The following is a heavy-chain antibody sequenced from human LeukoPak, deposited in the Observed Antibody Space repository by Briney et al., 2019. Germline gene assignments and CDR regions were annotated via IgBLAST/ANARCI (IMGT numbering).Heavy chain of an antibody. J-gene: IGHJ6*03. CDR1: GGSISSSY. V-gene: IGHV4-59*08. CDR2: ISYGGRT. D-gene: IGHD3-22*01. CDR3: ARTYYYDSSGYYSSFYYYYMDV. Sequence: PSETLSLTCIVSGGSISSSYWSWIRHPPGKGLEWIGYISYGGRTNYNPSLKSRVTISVDTSKNQFPLRLSSVTAADTGVYYCARTYYYDSSGYYSSFYYYYMDVWGKGTTVTVA.